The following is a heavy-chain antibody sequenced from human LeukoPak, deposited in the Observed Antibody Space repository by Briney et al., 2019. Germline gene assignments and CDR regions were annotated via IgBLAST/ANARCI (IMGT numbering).Heavy chain of an antibody. CDR3: AREGRFQSFDY. V-gene: IGHV3-53*01. Sequence: GGSLRLSCAASGFSVGSNYMSWVRQAPGKGLEWVSVIYTGGTTHYAESVMGRSTISRDDSHNTVHLHMSGLRAEDTAVYYCAREGRFQSFDYWGQGTLVAVSS. J-gene: IGHJ4*02. CDR2: IYTGGTT. CDR1: GFSVGSNY.